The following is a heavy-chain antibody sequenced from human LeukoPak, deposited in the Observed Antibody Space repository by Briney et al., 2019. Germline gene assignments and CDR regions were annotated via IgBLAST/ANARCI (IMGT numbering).Heavy chain of an antibody. CDR2: INSDGSST. J-gene: IGHJ4*02. CDR1: GFTFSSYW. Sequence: HPGGSLRLSCAASGFTFSSYWMHWVRQAPGKGLVWVSRINSDGSSTSYADSVKGRFTISRDGAKNTLYLQINSLRAEDTAVYYCARVLIAARQQAFDYWGQGTLVTVSS. V-gene: IGHV3-74*01. D-gene: IGHD6-6*01. CDR3: ARVLIAARQQAFDY.